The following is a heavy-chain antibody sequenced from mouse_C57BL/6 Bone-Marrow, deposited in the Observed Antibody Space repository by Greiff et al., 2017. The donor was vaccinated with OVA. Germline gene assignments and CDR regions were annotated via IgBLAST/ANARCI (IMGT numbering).Heavy chain of an antibody. Sequence: QVQLQQPGAELVKPGASVKMSCKASGYTFTSYWITWVKQRPGQGLEWIGDIYPGSGSTNYNEKFQSKATLTVDTSSSTAYMQLSSLTSEDSAVYYCASENYDYDENWYFDVWGTGTTVTVSS. CDR1: GYTFTSYW. J-gene: IGHJ1*03. CDR3: ASENYDYDENWYFDV. CDR2: IYPGSGST. D-gene: IGHD2-4*01. V-gene: IGHV1-55*01.